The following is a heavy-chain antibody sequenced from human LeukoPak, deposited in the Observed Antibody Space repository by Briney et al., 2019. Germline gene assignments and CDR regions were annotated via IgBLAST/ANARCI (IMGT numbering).Heavy chain of an antibody. CDR1: GGSISSYY. CDR2: IYYSGST. V-gene: IGHV4-59*01. CDR3: ARSPSYGDYTYYMDV. D-gene: IGHD4-17*01. Sequence: SETLSLTCTASGGSISSYYWSWIRQPPGKGLEWIGYIYYSGSTNYNPSLKSRVTVSVDTSKNQFSLKLSSVTAADTAVYYCARSPSYGDYTYYMDVWGKGTTVTISS. J-gene: IGHJ6*03.